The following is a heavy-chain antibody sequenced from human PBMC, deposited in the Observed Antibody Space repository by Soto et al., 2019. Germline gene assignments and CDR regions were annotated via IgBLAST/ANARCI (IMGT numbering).Heavy chain of an antibody. CDR1: GGTFSTYA. CDR2: IIPMFGTA. CDR3: ASGIQLWLRRINNGYSG. D-gene: IGHD5-18*01. J-gene: IGHJ4*02. V-gene: IGHV1-69*12. Sequence: VRLVQSGTEVKKPESSVKISSKAPGGTFSTYAISWVRQAPGQGLEWMGGIIPMFGTANYAQRFQDRVTITADESTNIVYMELSSLRSEDTAVYFCASGIQLWLRRINNGYSGWGQGTLVTVSS.